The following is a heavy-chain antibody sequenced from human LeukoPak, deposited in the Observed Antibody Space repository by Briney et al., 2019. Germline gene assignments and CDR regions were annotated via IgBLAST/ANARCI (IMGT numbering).Heavy chain of an antibody. V-gene: IGHV3-7*01. CDR1: GFTFSTYW. Sequence: PGGSLRLSCAASGFTFSTYWMRWVRQAPGKGLEWVANIKQDGSEKYYVDSVKGRFTVSRDNAKNSLYLQMNSLRAEDTAVYYCARERPAAASAFDIWGQGTMVTVSS. D-gene: IGHD6-13*01. J-gene: IGHJ3*02. CDR2: IKQDGSEK. CDR3: ARERPAAASAFDI.